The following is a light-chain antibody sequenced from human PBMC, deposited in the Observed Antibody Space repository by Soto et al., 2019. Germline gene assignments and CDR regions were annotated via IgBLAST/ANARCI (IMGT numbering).Light chain of an antibody. J-gene: IGKJ2*01. CDR1: ESLFDF. CDR3: QSYNDWPFA. CDR2: GGS. Sequence: EIVLTQSPATLSVSPGDRVTLSCRASESLFDFLAWYQQKPGQSPRLLIYGGSTRATGIPARFSGSGSATDFTLTISSLQSEDFAVYFCQSYNDWPFASGLGTKLEI. V-gene: IGKV3-15*01.